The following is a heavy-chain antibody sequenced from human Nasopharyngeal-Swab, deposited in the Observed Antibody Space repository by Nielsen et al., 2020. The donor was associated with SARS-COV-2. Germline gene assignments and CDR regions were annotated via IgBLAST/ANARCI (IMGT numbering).Heavy chain of an antibody. CDR1: GFTFGNYW. J-gene: IGHJ4*02. Sequence: GGSLRLSCVASGFTFGNYWMHWVRQVPGKGLVWVSHINADGSSTTYAGSVKGRFTISRDNAKNTLFLQMDNLRAEDTAVYYCTRLTYYYDSSSGGWGQGTLVTVSS. CDR3: TRLTYYYDSSSGG. CDR2: INADGSST. V-gene: IGHV3-74*01. D-gene: IGHD3-22*01.